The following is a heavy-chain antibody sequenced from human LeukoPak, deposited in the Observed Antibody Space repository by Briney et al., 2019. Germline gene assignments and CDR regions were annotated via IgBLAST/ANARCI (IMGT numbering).Heavy chain of an antibody. Sequence: ASVKVSCKASGYTFSDYNMHWVRQAPGQGPEWMGWIDANSGGTNYAQKFQGRVTMTRDASISTAYMELSRLSSDDMAVYYCACASGTYYNGNYFDYWGQGTLVTVSS. CDR2: IDANSGGT. V-gene: IGHV1-2*02. CDR1: GYTFSDYN. CDR3: ACASGTYYNGNYFDY. D-gene: IGHD3-10*01. J-gene: IGHJ4*02.